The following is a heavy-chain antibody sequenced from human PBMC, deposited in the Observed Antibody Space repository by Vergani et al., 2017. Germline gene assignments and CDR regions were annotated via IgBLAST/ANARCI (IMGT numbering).Heavy chain of an antibody. Sequence: QVQLVQSGAEVKKPGSSVKVSCKASGGTFSSYTISWVRQAPGQGLEWMGRIIPILGIANYAQKFQGRVTITADKSTSTAYMELSSLRSEDTAVYYCARSDDLQTNDYWGQGTLVTVSS. CDR2: IIPILGIA. V-gene: IGHV1-69*02. CDR1: GGTFSSYT. CDR3: ARSDDLQTNDY. J-gene: IGHJ4*02. D-gene: IGHD5-24*01.